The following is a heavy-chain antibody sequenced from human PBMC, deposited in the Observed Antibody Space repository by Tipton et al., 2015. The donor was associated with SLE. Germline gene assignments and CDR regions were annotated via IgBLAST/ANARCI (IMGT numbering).Heavy chain of an antibody. J-gene: IGHJ3*02. Sequence: GLVKPSETLSLTCTVSGYSISSGYYWGWIRQPPGKGLEWIGSIFYSGSTYYNPSLKSRVTISVDTSKNQFSLKLSSVTAADTAVYYCARVEMATMGAFDIWGQGTMVTVSS. V-gene: IGHV4-38-2*02. D-gene: IGHD5-24*01. CDR2: IFYSGST. CDR3: ARVEMATMGAFDI. CDR1: GYSISSGYY.